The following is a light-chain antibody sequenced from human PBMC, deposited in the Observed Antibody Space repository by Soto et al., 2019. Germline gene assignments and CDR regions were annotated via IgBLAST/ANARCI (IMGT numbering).Light chain of an antibody. J-gene: IGLJ3*02. Sequence: QSALTQPASVSGSPGQSITISCTGTSNDVGGYNYVSWYQQHPGKAPKLMIYEVSNRPSGVSNRFSGSKSGNTASLTISGLQAEDEADYYCSSYTSSSTPNWVFGGGTKLTVL. CDR1: SNDVGGYNY. CDR2: EVS. CDR3: SSYTSSSTPNWV. V-gene: IGLV2-14*01.